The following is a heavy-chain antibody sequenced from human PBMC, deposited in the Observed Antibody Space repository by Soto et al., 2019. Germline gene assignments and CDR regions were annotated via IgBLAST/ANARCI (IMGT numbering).Heavy chain of an antibody. J-gene: IGHJ5*02. CDR1: GFSFSDYY. CDR3: ARGACITCYYAGWFDI. V-gene: IGHV3-11*01. D-gene: IGHD2-2*01. CDR2: ISGSGDNI. Sequence: QVQLVESGGGLVKPGGSLRVSCAASGFSFSDYYMTWIRQAPGKGLEWVSYISGSGDNIHYADSVKGRFTISRDNAKNSLYLQMDSLRVEDTAVYYCARGACITCYYAGWFDIWGQGTLVTVSS.